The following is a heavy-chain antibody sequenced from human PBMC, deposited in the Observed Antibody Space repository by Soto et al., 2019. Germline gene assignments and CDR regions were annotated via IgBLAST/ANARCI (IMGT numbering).Heavy chain of an antibody. CDR1: GYTFTSYD. CDR2: MNPNSGNT. D-gene: IGHD3-9*01. V-gene: IGHV1-8*01. J-gene: IGHJ4*02. Sequence: ASVKVSCKASGYTFTSYDINWVRQATGQGLEWMGWMNPNSGNTGYAQKFQGRVTMTRNTSISTAYMELSSLRSEDTAVYYCARGDILTGYTSFGYWGQGTLVTVSS. CDR3: ARGDILTGYTSFGY.